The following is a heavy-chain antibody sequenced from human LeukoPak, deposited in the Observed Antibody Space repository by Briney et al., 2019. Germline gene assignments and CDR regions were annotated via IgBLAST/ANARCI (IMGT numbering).Heavy chain of an antibody. CDR2: IVGGGYHT. V-gene: IGHV3-23*01. CDR1: GFSFSTYA. J-gene: IGHJ5*02. Sequence: GGSLRLSCVASGFSFSTYALNWVRQAPGKGPEGGSSIVGGGYHTYYADSAKGRFTISRHNSKNILYLQMNSLRADDTAVYYCAKGSAGYCSGAICYHFDPWGRGTLVTVSS. CDR3: AKGSAGYCSGAICYHFDP. D-gene: IGHD2-2*01.